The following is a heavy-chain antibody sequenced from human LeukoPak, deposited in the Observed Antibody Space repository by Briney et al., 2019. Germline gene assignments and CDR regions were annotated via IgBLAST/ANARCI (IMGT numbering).Heavy chain of an antibody. V-gene: IGHV4-59*01. Sequence: SETLSLTCTVSGVSINGNYWTWIRQLPGKGLEWIGFVSDTGDTDYNPSLKSRLTISADTSKSQLSLSLSSVTAADTALYYCARVFRGVETSNWFDPWGQGTLVTVSS. J-gene: IGHJ5*02. CDR3: ARVFRGVETSNWFDP. CDR1: GVSINGNY. CDR2: VSDTGDT. D-gene: IGHD3-3*01.